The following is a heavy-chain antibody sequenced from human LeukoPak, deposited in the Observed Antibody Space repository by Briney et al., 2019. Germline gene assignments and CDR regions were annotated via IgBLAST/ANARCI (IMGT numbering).Heavy chain of an antibody. Sequence: GGSLRLSCAASGFTVSSNYMNWVRQAPGKGLEWVSVIYGGGNIYYADSVKGRFTISRDNSKNTLYLQMNSLRAEDTAVYYCARGAGYNYPYYFDYRGQGTLVTVSS. CDR3: ARGAGYNYPYYFDY. CDR2: IYGGGNI. J-gene: IGHJ4*02. V-gene: IGHV3-53*01. CDR1: GFTVSSNY. D-gene: IGHD5-24*01.